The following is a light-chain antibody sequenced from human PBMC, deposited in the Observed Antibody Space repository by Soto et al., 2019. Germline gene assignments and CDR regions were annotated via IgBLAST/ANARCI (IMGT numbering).Light chain of an antibody. V-gene: IGKV3-20*01. CDR2: GAS. J-gene: IGKJ4*01. Sequence: EIVLTQSPGTLSLSPGARATLSCRASQSVSSSYLAWYQQKPGQAPRLLIYGASSRATGIPDRFSGSGSGTDFTLTISRLEPEDFAVYYCHQYDSSPLTFVGGTKVEIK. CDR1: QSVSSSY. CDR3: HQYDSSPLT.